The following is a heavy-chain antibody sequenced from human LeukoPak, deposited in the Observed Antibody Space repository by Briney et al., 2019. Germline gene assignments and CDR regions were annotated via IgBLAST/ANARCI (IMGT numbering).Heavy chain of an antibody. CDR1: GGSISSYY. D-gene: IGHD2-15*01. CDR2: IYYSGST. CDR3: ARLRHKRGDYIDY. Sequence: PSETLSLTCTVSGGSISSYYWSWLRQPPGKGLEWIGYIYYSGSTNYNPSLKSRVTISVDTSKNQFSLKLSSVTAADTAVYYCARLRHKRGDYIDYWGQGTLVTVSS. V-gene: IGHV4-59*08. J-gene: IGHJ4*02.